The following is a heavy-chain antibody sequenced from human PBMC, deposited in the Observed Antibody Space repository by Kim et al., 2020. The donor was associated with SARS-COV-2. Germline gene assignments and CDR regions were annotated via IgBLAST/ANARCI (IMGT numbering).Heavy chain of an antibody. V-gene: IGHV3-49*03. CDR3: TRVVGATTRHFDL. D-gene: IGHD1-26*01. Sequence: GGSLRLSCTASGFTFGDYAMSWFRQAPGKGLEWVGFIRSKAYGGTTEYAASVKGRFTISRDDSKSIAYLQMNSLKTEDTAVYYCTRVVGATTRHFDLWGRGTLVTVSS. CDR2: IRSKAYGGTT. J-gene: IGHJ2*01. CDR1: GFTFGDYA.